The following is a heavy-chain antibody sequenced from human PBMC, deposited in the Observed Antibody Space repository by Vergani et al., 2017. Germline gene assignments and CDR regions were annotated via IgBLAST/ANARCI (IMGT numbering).Heavy chain of an antibody. J-gene: IGHJ4*02. CDR3: ARDYGIAVAGTGDY. D-gene: IGHD6-19*01. CDR1: GFTFSSYA. Sequence: QVQLVESGGGVVQPGRSLRLSCAASGFTFSSYAMHWVRQAPGKGLEWVAVISYDGNNKYYADSVKGRFTISRDNSKNTLYLEMNSLRAEDTAVYYCARDYGIAVAGTGDYWGQGTLVTGSS. V-gene: IGHV3-30*04. CDR2: ISYDGNNK.